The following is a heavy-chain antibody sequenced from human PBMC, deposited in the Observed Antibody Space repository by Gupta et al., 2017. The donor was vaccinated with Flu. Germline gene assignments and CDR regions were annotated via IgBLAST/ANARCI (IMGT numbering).Heavy chain of an antibody. Sequence: EVQLLESGGGLVQPGGSLRLSCAASGFTFGHFAMPWFSQAPGKGLEWVSVIRSSTGSTYYADSVKGRFTISRDNSKNTLFLQMNSLRAEDTAVYYCAKAQISTTWYSHFDYWGQGTLVTVSS. J-gene: IGHJ4*02. V-gene: IGHV3-23*01. D-gene: IGHD6-13*01. CDR2: IRSSTGST. CDR3: AKAQISTTWYSHFDY. CDR1: GFTFGHFA.